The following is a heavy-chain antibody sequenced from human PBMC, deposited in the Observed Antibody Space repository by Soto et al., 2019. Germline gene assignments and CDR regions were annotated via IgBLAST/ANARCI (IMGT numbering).Heavy chain of an antibody. CDR3: ARDSAYCRSTSCYLSYYYYMDV. J-gene: IGHJ6*03. V-gene: IGHV3-7*01. Sequence: EVQVVESGGGLVQPGGSLRLSCAASGFTFSNHWMTWVRQAPGKGLEWVANIKQDVSEKYYVDSVKGRFTLSRDNAKNALYIEMNILRAEDTAVYYCARDSAYCRSTSCYLSYYYYMDVWGKGTTVNVSS. CDR1: GFTFSNHW. D-gene: IGHD2-2*01. CDR2: IKQDVSEK.